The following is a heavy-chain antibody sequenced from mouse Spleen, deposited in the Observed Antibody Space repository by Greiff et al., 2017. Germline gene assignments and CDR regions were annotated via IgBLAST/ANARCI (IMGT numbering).Heavy chain of an antibody. CDR3: ARQGGGNYFDV. Sequence: EVKLMESGGGLVKPGGSLKLSCAASGFTFSSYAMSWVRQTPEKRLEWVATISSGGSYTYYPDSVKGRFTISRDNAKNTLYLQMSSLRSEDTAMYYCARQGGGNYFDVWGAGTTVTVSS. CDR2: ISSGGSYT. V-gene: IGHV5-9-3*01. CDR1: GFTFSSYA. J-gene: IGHJ1*01. D-gene: IGHD2-1*01.